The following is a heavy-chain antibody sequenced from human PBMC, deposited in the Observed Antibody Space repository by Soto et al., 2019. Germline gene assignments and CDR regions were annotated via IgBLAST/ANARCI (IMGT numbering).Heavy chain of an antibody. CDR1: GFSLSTSGLG. CDR2: NYWDDHK. CDR3: ASRGYGYWCHP. D-gene: IGHD5-18*01. Sequence: SGPTLVNPTQSLTLTCTFSGFSLSTSGLGVAWIRQPPGKALEWLALNYWDDHKTYCPSPNNRLTITKDTPKNQVVFRMTNMAPVDTAIYYCASRGYGYWCHPRGPGNLFTVCS. J-gene: IGHJ5*02. V-gene: IGHV2-5*02.